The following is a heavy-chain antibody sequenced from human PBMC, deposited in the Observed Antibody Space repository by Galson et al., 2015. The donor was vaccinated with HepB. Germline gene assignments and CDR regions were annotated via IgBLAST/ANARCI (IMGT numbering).Heavy chain of an antibody. CDR3: ATDRAPIYYDGSGYLRY. V-gene: IGHV1-24*01. Sequence: SVKVSCKVSGYTLTELPIHWVRQAPGKGLEWMGGFDPEDYKTIYAQKFQGRVTMTEDTSTDTAYMELSSLRSEDTAVYYCATDRAPIYYDGSGYLRYWGQGTLVTVSS. D-gene: IGHD3-22*01. CDR1: GYTLTELP. J-gene: IGHJ4*02. CDR2: FDPEDYKT.